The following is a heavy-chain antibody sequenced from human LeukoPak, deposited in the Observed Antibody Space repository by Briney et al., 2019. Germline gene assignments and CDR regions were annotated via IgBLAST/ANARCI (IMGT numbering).Heavy chain of an antibody. Sequence: ASVKVSCKSSGYTFTSYGITWVRQAPGQGLKWMGWISGDNGNTYYAQKLQGRVTMTTDTSTSTAYMELRSLRSDDTAVYYCARDCDRSGYYCYWSQGTLVTVSS. J-gene: IGHJ4*02. D-gene: IGHD3-22*01. CDR1: GYTFTSYG. CDR2: ISGDNGNT. CDR3: ARDCDRSGYYCY. V-gene: IGHV1-18*01.